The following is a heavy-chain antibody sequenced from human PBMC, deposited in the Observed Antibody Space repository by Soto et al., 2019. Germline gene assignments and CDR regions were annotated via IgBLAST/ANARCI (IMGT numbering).Heavy chain of an antibody. CDR1: GGPFSGHT. CDR2: LTPIFDAP. Sequence: HVQLVQSGAAVKKPGSSVKVSCKSSGGPFSGHTMNWVRQAPGQGLEWVGGLTPIFDAPIYAQNFRGRVTITADEPASTAYMELSSLTSEDTAVYYCARDRREVVGNDAFDFWGQGTMVTVSS. J-gene: IGHJ3*01. V-gene: IGHV1-69*12. D-gene: IGHD2-15*01. CDR3: ARDRREVVGNDAFDF.